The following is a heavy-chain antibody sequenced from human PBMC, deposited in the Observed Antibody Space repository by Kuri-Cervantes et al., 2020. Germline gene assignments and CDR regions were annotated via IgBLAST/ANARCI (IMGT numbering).Heavy chain of an antibody. J-gene: IGHJ4*02. Sequence: SLKISCAASGFTFSSYGMHWVRQAPGKGLEWVSGISWNSGSIGYADSVKGRFTISRDNAKNSLYLQMNSLRAEDTAVYYCARGNGPSPFRLDYWGQGTPVTVSS. D-gene: IGHD2-21*01. CDR3: ARGNGPSPFRLDY. CDR2: ISWNSGSI. V-gene: IGHV3-9*01. CDR1: GFTFSSYG.